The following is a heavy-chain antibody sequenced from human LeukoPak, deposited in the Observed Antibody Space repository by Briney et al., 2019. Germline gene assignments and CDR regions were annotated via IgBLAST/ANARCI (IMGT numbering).Heavy chain of an antibody. CDR2: IILIFGTA. Sequence: ASVKVSCKASGGTFSSYAISWVRQAPGQGLEWMGGIILIFGTANYAQKFQGRVTITTDESTSTAYMELSSLRSEDTAVYYCARNERRGVPASMYYYMDVWGKGTTVTLSS. CDR1: GGTFSSYA. D-gene: IGHD2-2*01. CDR3: ARNERRGVPASMYYYMDV. J-gene: IGHJ6*03. V-gene: IGHV1-69*05.